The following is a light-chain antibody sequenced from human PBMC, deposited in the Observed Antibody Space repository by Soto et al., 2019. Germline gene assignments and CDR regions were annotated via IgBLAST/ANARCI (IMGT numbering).Light chain of an antibody. Sequence: QPASVSGSPGQSITISCTGSSSDVGGYNHVSWYQQHPGKAPKLMIYDVSNRPSGVSNRFSGSKSGNTASLTISGLQAEGESDYYCSSYTSSSTVVFGGGTKLTVL. J-gene: IGLJ3*02. CDR2: DVS. V-gene: IGLV2-14*03. CDR1: SSDVGGYNH. CDR3: SSYTSSSTVV.